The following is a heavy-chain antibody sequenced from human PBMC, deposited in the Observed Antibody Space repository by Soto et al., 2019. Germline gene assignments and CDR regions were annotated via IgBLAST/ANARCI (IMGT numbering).Heavy chain of an antibody. D-gene: IGHD3-10*01. Sequence: EVQLVESGGGLVQPGGSLRLSCAAPGFTFSRYWMSWVRQAPGKGLEWVAHINQDASEKGYVDSVKGRFTISRDNAKNSLYLQITTPRVETPAVYYCPPPLLQQAGKTPWGQGPLVTVPS. CDR2: INQDASEK. CDR1: GFTFSRYW. CDR3: PPPLLQQAGKTP. V-gene: IGHV3-7*01. J-gene: IGHJ5*02.